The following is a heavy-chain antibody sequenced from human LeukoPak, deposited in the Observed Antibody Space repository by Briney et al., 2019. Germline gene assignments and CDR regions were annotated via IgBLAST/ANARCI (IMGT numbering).Heavy chain of an antibody. CDR2: ISGSEGST. Sequence: GSLRLSCTASGVTFSTYSMIWVRQTPEKGLVWVSSISGSEGSTYYAESVKGRFSISRDNSTKMMFLQMNSLRADDTAVYYCAKGGQNFDFWRFDYWGQGIQVTVSS. CDR3: AKGGQNFDFWRFDY. V-gene: IGHV3-23*01. D-gene: IGHD3-3*01. J-gene: IGHJ4*02. CDR1: GVTFSTYS.